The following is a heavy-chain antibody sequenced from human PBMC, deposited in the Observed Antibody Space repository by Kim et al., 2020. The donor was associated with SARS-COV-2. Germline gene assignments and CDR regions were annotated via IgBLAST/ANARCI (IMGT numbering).Heavy chain of an antibody. V-gene: IGHV4-31*03. CDR2: IYYSGST. Sequence: SETLSLTCTVSGGSISSGGYYWSWIRQHPGKGLEWIGYIYYSGSTYYNPSLKSRVTISVDTSKNQFSLKLSSVTAADTAVYYCARDPTANYDILTGYSPDGMDVWGQGTTVTVSS. D-gene: IGHD3-9*01. CDR3: ARDPTANYDILTGYSPDGMDV. CDR1: GGSISSGGYY. J-gene: IGHJ6*02.